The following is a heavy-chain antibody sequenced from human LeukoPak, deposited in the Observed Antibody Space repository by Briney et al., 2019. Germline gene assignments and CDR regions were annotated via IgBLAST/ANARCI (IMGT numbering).Heavy chain of an antibody. D-gene: IGHD2-2*01. V-gene: IGHV3-21*01. Sequence: GGSLRLSCAASGFTFSSYSMNWVRQAPGEGLEWVSSISSSSSYIYYADSVKGRFTISRDNAKNSLYLQMNSLRAEDTAVYYCARDQDIVGVPAARIDYWGQGTLVTVSS. CDR1: GFTFSSYS. CDR3: ARDQDIVGVPAARIDY. J-gene: IGHJ4*02. CDR2: ISSSSSYI.